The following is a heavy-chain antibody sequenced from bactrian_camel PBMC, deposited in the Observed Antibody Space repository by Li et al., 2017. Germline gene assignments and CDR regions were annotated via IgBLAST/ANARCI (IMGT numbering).Heavy chain of an antibody. D-gene: IGHD4*01. V-gene: IGHV3S53*01. CDR3: AEAPYRDGFSTKC. J-gene: IGHJ4*01. Sequence: HVQLVESGGGSVQVGGSLRLSCAASGYNFRNCQMGWYRQAPGNEREMVSIITKNGTTRYADSVKGRFTISQDNTKVTLYLNMNSLKSEDTAMYYCAEAPYRDGFSTKCRGQGTQVTVS. CDR2: ITKNGTT. CDR1: GYNFRNCQ.